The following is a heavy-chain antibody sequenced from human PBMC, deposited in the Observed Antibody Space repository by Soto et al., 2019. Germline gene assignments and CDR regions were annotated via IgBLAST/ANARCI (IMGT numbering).Heavy chain of an antibody. CDR1: GFTFSSYW. D-gene: IGHD6-6*01. J-gene: IGHJ4*02. CDR2: INSDGSST. Sequence: GGSLRLSCAASGFTFSSYWMHWVRQAPGKGLVWVSRINSDGSSTSYADSVKGRFTISRDNAKNTLYLQMNSLRAEDTAVYYCARGFIAARPDSKGFDYWGQGTLVTVSS. V-gene: IGHV3-74*01. CDR3: ARGFIAARPDSKGFDY.